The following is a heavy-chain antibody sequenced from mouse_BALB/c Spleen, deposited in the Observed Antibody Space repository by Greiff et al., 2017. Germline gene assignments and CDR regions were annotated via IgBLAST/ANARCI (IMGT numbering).Heavy chain of an antibody. V-gene: IGHV5-17*02. D-gene: IGHD1-1*01. Sequence: EVKLMESGGGLVQPGGSRKLSCAASGFTFSSFGMHWVRQAPEKGLEWVAYISSGSSTIYYADTVKGRFTISRDNPKNTLFLQMTSLRSEDTAMYYCARYTYGTSYAMDYWGQGTSVTVSS. J-gene: IGHJ4*01. CDR1: GFTFSSFG. CDR2: ISSGSSTI. CDR3: ARYTYGTSYAMDY.